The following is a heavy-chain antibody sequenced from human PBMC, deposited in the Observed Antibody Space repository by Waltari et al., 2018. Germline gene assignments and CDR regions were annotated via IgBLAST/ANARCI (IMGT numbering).Heavy chain of an antibody. CDR1: GFTFSSYA. V-gene: IGHV3-23*01. CDR2: ISGSGGST. CDR3: ARGYSSSSCFDY. J-gene: IGHJ4*02. Sequence: EVQLLESGGGLVQPGGSLRLSCAASGFTFSSYAMGWVRQAPGKGLEWVSAISGSGGSTYYADSVKGRFTISRDNSKNTLYLQMNSLRAEDTAVYYCARGYSSSSCFDYWGQGTLVTVSS. D-gene: IGHD6-6*01.